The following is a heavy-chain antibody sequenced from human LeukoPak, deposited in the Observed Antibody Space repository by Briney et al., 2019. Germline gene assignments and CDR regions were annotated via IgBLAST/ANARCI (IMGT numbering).Heavy chain of an antibody. CDR1: GYTFTGYY. V-gene: IGHV1-2*02. Sequence: ASVKVSCKAFGYTFTGYYMHWVRQAPGQGLEWMGWIHPNSGGTNYAQNFQGRVTMTRDTSISTAYMELSRLRSDDTAVYYCARELTADPDYFDYWGQGTLVTVSS. CDR2: IHPNSGGT. D-gene: IGHD3-9*01. CDR3: ARELTADPDYFDY. J-gene: IGHJ4*02.